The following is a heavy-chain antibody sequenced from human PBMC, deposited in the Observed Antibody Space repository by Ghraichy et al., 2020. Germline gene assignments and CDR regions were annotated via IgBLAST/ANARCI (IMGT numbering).Heavy chain of an antibody. D-gene: IGHD3-22*01. Sequence: GGSLRLSCAASGFTFSNAWMSWVRQAPGKGLEWVGCINSKSDGGKTDYAAPVKGRFTISRDDSKNTLYLQMNSMKTEDTAVYYCTTEEIRHYEPLDAFDIWGQGTMVTVSS. CDR3: TTEEIRHYEPLDAFDI. J-gene: IGHJ3*02. CDR2: INSKSDGGKT. V-gene: IGHV3-15*01. CDR1: GFTFSNAW.